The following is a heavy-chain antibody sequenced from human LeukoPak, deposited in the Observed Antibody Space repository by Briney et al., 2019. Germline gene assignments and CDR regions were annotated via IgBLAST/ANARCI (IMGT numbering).Heavy chain of an antibody. D-gene: IGHD3-22*01. CDR1: GGSFSGYY. J-gene: IGHJ4*02. Sequence: SETLSLTCAVYGGSFSGYYWSWIRQPPGKGLEWIGEINHSGSTNYNPSLKSRVTISVDTSKNQFSLKLSSVTAADTAVYYCARSVYYYDSSGYYLDYWGQGTLVTVSS. CDR3: ARSVYYYDSSGYYLDY. V-gene: IGHV4-34*01. CDR2: INHSGST.